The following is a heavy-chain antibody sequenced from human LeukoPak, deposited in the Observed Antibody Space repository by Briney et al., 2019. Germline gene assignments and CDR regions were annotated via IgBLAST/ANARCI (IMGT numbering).Heavy chain of an antibody. Sequence: SETLSLTCTVSGGSISSYYWAWIRQPPGKGLEWIGSIYPSGSTYYNPSLKSRVTISVDTSKNQFSVKLSSVTAADTAVYYCARRGSSWNWFDPWGQGTLVTVSS. D-gene: IGHD6-13*01. CDR3: ARRGSSWNWFDP. CDR2: IYPSGST. J-gene: IGHJ5*02. V-gene: IGHV4-38-2*02. CDR1: GGSISSYY.